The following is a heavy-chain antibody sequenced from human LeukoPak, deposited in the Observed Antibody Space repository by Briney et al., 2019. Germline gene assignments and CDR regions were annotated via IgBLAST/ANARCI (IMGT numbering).Heavy chain of an antibody. V-gene: IGHV4-39*01. CDR3: AGSWAYYDSIWRGYWFDP. CDR2: IYYSGST. J-gene: IGHJ5*02. CDR1: GGSISSSSYY. Sequence: PSETLSLTCTVSGGSISSSSYYWGWIRQPPGKGLEWNGSIYYSGSTYYNPSLKSRVTISVDTSKNQFSLKLSSVTAADTAVYYCAGSWAYYDSIWRGYWFDPWGQGTLVTVSS. D-gene: IGHD3-22*01.